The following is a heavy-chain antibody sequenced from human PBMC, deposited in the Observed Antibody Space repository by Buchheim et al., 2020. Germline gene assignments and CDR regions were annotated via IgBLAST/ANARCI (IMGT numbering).Heavy chain of an antibody. J-gene: IGHJ4*02. CDR2: ISSSSSAV. V-gene: IGHV3-48*01. Sequence: EVQLVESGGGLIQPGGSLRLSCAASGFIFSSYSMNWVRQAPGKGLEWVLYISSSSSAVYYADSVKGRFTISRDNAQHSLYLQMNSLRVEDTAVYYCARGVPHYDSSGYYQFDYWGQGTL. CDR1: GFIFSSYS. CDR3: ARGVPHYDSSGYYQFDY. D-gene: IGHD3-22*01.